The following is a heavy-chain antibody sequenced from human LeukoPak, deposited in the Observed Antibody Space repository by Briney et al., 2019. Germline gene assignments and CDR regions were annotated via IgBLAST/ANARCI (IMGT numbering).Heavy chain of an antibody. Sequence: GRSLRLSCAASGFTFSSYGMHWVRQPPGKGLEWVAVIWYDGSNKYYADSVKGRFTISRDNSKNTLYLQMNSLRAEDTAVYYCARDRDPYDFWSGYPFDYWGQGTLVTVSS. V-gene: IGHV3-33*01. J-gene: IGHJ4*02. D-gene: IGHD3-3*01. CDR1: GFTFSSYG. CDR3: ARDRDPYDFWSGYPFDY. CDR2: IWYDGSNK.